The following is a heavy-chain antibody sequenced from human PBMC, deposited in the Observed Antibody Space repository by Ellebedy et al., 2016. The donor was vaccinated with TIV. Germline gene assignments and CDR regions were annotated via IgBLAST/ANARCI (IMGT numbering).Heavy chain of an antibody. D-gene: IGHD3-10*01. CDR1: GFDFSTYA. J-gene: IGHJ4*02. CDR3: ARDSRYSASGTYYEIDY. Sequence: GESLKISXAASGFDFSTYAMHWVRQAPGKGLEWVALTSYDESLKQYTDSVKGRFTISRDNSKNTLYLEMNSLRTEDTAVYYCARDSRYSASGTYYEIDYWGQGTLVTVSS. CDR2: TSYDESLK. V-gene: IGHV3-30*04.